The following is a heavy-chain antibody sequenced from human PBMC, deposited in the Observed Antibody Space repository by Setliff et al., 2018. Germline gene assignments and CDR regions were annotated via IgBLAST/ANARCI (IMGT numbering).Heavy chain of an antibody. D-gene: IGHD2-2*01. CDR2: IYHSGST. V-gene: IGHV4-38-2*01. CDR1: GYSISSGYY. CDR3: ATNPYQLLNFDY. Sequence: SETLSLTCAVSGYSISSGYYWGWIRQPPGKGLEWIGSIYHSGSTYYNPSLKSRVTISVDTSKNQFSLKLSSVTAADTAVYYCATNPYQLLNFDYWGQGTLVTVSS. J-gene: IGHJ4*02.